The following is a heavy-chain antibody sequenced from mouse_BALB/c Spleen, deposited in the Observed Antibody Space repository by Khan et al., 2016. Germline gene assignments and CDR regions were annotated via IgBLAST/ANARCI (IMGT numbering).Heavy chain of an antibody. V-gene: IGHV5-17*02. CDR2: ISSDSSTI. D-gene: IGHD2-2*01. J-gene: IGHJ3*01. Sequence: EVQLVESGGGLVQPGGSRKLSCAASGFTFSSFGMHWVRQAPEKGLEWVAYISSDSSTIYYADTLKGRFTISRDNPKNTLFLQMTSLRSEETAMYYCIRERGYDAWFAYWGQGTLVTVSA. CDR3: IRERGYDAWFAY. CDR1: GFTFSSFG.